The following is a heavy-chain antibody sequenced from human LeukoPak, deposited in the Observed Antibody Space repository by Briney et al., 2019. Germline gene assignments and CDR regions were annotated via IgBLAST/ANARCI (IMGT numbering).Heavy chain of an antibody. D-gene: IGHD3-22*01. J-gene: IGHJ3*02. CDR3: ARDKDAAIVVVYGDNDAFGI. CDR1: GYTFISYG. V-gene: IGHV1-18*01. Sequence: ASVKVSCKASGYTFISYGISWVRQAPGQGLEWMGWISAYNGNTNYAQKLQGRVTMTTDTSTSTANMELRSLRSDDTAVYYCARDKDAAIVVVYGDNDAFGIWGQGTMVTVSS. CDR2: ISAYNGNT.